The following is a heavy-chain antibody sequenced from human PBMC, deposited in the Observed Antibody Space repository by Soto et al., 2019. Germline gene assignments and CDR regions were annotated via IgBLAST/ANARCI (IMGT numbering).Heavy chain of an antibody. CDR1: GFTFSSYA. D-gene: IGHD3-22*01. Sequence: VSLRLSCAASGFTFSSYAMSWVRQSPGKGLEWVSAISGSGGSTYYADSVKGRFTISRDNSKNTLYLQMNSLRAEDTAVYYCAKDVGYYDSSGYYYNSGAFDIWGQGTMVTVSS. CDR2: ISGSGGST. CDR3: AKDVGYYDSSGYYYNSGAFDI. J-gene: IGHJ3*02. V-gene: IGHV3-23*01.